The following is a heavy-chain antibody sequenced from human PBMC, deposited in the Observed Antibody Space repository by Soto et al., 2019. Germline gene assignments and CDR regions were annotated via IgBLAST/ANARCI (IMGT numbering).Heavy chain of an antibody. Sequence: EPLSLTCTVAGECISSKSYPLGWIRQPPGKGLEWIGSIYYSGSTYNNPSLRSRVSMSIGTSKDQFSLKLKSVTAADTALYFCARQRTSVVTQAYFDVWGPGSPCTVS. D-gene: IGHD2-21*02. CDR3: ARQRTSVVTQAYFDV. V-gene: IGHV4-39*01. CDR2: IYYSGST. CDR1: GECISSKSYP. J-gene: IGHJ4*02.